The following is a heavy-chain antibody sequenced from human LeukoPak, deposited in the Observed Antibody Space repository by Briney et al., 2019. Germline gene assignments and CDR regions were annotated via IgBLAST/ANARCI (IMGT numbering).Heavy chain of an antibody. CDR3: AREGGWRRVTLYYGMDV. V-gene: IGHV3-7*01. CDR1: GFTFSSYW. D-gene: IGHD6-19*01. CDR2: IKQDGSEK. J-gene: IGHJ6*02. Sequence: AGGSLRLSCAASGFTFSSYWMSWVRQAPGKGLEWVANIKQDGSEKYYVDSVKGRFTISRDNAKNSLYLQMNSLRAEDTAVYYCAREGGWRRVTLYYGMDVWGQGTTVTVSS.